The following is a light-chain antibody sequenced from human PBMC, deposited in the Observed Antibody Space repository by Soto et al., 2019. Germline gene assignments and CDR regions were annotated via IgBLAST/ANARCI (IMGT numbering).Light chain of an antibody. V-gene: IGLV2-14*01. CDR1: SSDVGGYNY. Sequence: QSVLTQPASVSGYPGQSITISCTGTSSDVGGYNYVSWYQQHPGKAPKLMIYDVSNRPSGVSNRFSGSKSGNTASLTISGLQAEDEADYYCSSYTSSSTPHYVFGTGTKLTVL. CDR3: SSYTSSSTPHYV. J-gene: IGLJ1*01. CDR2: DVS.